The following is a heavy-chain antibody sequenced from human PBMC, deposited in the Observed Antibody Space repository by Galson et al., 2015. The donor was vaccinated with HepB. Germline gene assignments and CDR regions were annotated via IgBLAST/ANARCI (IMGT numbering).Heavy chain of an antibody. J-gene: IGHJ6*02. V-gene: IGHV3-21*01. CDR3: ARRVVAGEYGMDV. D-gene: IGHD3-16*01. CDR2: ISSSSSYI. Sequence: SLRLSCAASGFTFSSYSMNWVRQAPGKGLEWVSSISSSSSYIYYADSVKGRFTISRDNAKNSLYLQMNSLRAEDTAVYYCARRVVAGEYGMDVWGQGTTVTVSS. CDR1: GFTFSSYS.